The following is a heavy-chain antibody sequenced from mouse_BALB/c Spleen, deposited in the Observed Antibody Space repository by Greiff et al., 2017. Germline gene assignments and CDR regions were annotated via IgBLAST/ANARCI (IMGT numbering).Heavy chain of an antibody. J-gene: IGHJ4*01. CDR2: ISSGGSYT. CDR3: TRDDDYDCDAPMDY. CDR1: GFTFSSYT. D-gene: IGHD2-4*01. V-gene: IGHV5-6-4*01. Sequence: EVQRVESGGGLVKPGGSLKLSCAASGFTFSSYTMSWVRQTPEKRLEWVATISSGGSYTYYPDSVKGRFTISRDNAKNTLYLQMSSLKSEDTAMYYCTRDDDYDCDAPMDYWGQGTSVTVSS.